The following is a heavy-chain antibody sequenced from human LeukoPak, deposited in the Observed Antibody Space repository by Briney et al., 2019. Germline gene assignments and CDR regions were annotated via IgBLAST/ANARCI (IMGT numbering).Heavy chain of an antibody. V-gene: IGHV4-39*07. J-gene: IGHJ4*02. Sequence: PSEILSLTCTVSGVSITTNNYFWGWIRQSPGKGLEWIGSISYSGTTYYNPSLRSRVTISMDTSKNQFSLRLTSMTAADTAVYYCARGPPPDFDYWGQGTLVTVSS. CDR3: ARGPPPDFDY. CDR1: GVSITTNNYF. CDR2: ISYSGTT.